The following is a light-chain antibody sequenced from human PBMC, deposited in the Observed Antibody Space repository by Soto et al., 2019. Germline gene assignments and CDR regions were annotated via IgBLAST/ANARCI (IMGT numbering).Light chain of an antibody. CDR2: EVS. J-gene: IGLJ2*01. CDR3: SSYTGTSALIL. CDR1: SSDVGGYDY. V-gene: IGLV2-14*01. Sequence: QSVVTQPASVSGSPGQSITISCTGTSSDVGGYDYVSWYQQYPGKAPRLIIYEVSNRPSGVSNRFSGSKSGNTASLTISGLRAEDEGDYFCSSYTGTSALILFGGRTKLTVL.